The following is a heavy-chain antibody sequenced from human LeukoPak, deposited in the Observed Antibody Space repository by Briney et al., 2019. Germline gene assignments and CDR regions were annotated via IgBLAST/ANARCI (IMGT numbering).Heavy chain of an antibody. V-gene: IGHV4-34*01. D-gene: IGHD2-8*01. Sequence: SQTLSLTPALYGGSFGTHSWTWVRHPPGKGLEWSGEIKHSGSTNYNTSPKSRVTISVATSKNKFSLKLSSVTAEDTAVSYCARCLYFRADPVCYYFYYWGQGTLVTVSS. J-gene: IGHJ4*02. CDR3: ARCLYFRADPVCYYFYY. CDR1: GGSFGTHS. CDR2: IKHSGST.